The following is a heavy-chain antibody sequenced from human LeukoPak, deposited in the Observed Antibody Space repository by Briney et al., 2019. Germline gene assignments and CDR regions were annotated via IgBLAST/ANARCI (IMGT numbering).Heavy chain of an antibody. CDR3: ARGFGELLYYAMDV. Sequence: GRSLRLSCAAPGFTFSSYGMHWVRQAPGKGLEWVAVIWEDGSKKYYADSVKGRFTISRDNSKNTFLQMNSLRAEDTAVYYCARGFGELLYYAMDVWGQGTTVTVSS. CDR2: IWEDGSKK. V-gene: IGHV3-33*01. D-gene: IGHD3-10*01. CDR1: GFTFSSYG. J-gene: IGHJ6*02.